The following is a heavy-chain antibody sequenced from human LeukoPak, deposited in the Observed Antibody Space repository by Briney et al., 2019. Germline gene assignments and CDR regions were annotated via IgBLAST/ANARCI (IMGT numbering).Heavy chain of an antibody. CDR2: IYYSGST. CDR3: ARDGQYSSSWYWGLSPHHNWFDP. D-gene: IGHD6-13*01. V-gene: IGHV4-39*07. CDR1: GGSISSSSYY. Sequence: TPSETLSLTCTVSGGSISSSSYYWGWIRQPPGKGLEWIGSIYYSGSTYYNPSLKSRVTISVDTSKNQFSLKLSSVTAADTAVYYCARDGQYSSSWYWGLSPHHNWFDPWGQGTLVTVSS. J-gene: IGHJ5*02.